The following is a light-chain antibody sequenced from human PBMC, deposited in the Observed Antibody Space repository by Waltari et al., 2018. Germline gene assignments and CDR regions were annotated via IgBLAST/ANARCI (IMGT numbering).Light chain of an antibody. CDR2: EST. CDR1: SSDVGTYNL. CDR3: CSFAGSSPHVV. V-gene: IGLV2-23*01. J-gene: IGLJ2*01. Sequence: QSALTQPASVSGSPGQSITISCTGTSSDVGTYNLVPWSQLHPGKAPKLIIYESTKRPAGVSSRFSGSKSGNTASLTISGLQAEDEADYYCCSFAGSSPHVVFGGGTKLTVL.